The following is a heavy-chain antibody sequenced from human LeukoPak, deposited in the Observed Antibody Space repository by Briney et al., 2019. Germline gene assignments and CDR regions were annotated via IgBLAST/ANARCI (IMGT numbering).Heavy chain of an antibody. D-gene: IGHD3-3*01. CDR2: ISSSSSTI. CDR1: GFTFSSYS. Sequence: GGSLRLSCAASGFTFSSYSMNWVRQAPGKGLEWVSYISSSSSTIYYADSVKGRFTISRDNAKNSLYLQMNSLRAEDTAVYYCARGTYYDFWSGYYTLHYWGQGTLVTVSP. CDR3: ARGTYYDFWSGYYTLHY. V-gene: IGHV3-48*01. J-gene: IGHJ4*02.